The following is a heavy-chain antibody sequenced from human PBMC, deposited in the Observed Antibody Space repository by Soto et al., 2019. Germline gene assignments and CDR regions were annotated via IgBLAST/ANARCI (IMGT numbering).Heavy chain of an antibody. D-gene: IGHD3-3*02. Sequence: EEQLLESGGGLVQPGGSLIVSCAASGFIFRNHAMTWVRQAPGKGLEWVSTIGGGGVTKYYADSVKGRFTISMDNSKSTVFLQMNSLRAEDTALYYCAKDGHIWNFYYHMDVWGKGTAVTVSS. J-gene: IGHJ6*03. CDR3: AKDGHIWNFYYHMDV. CDR2: IGGGGVTK. V-gene: IGHV3-23*01. CDR1: GFIFRNHA.